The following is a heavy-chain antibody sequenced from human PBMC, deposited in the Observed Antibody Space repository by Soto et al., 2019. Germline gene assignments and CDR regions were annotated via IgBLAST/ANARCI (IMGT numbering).Heavy chain of an antibody. V-gene: IGHV3-30-3*01. D-gene: IGHD3-10*01. CDR1: GFTFSSYA. CDR2: ISYDGSNK. J-gene: IGHJ4*02. Sequence: PGGSLRLSCAASGFTFSSYAMHWVRQAPGKGLEWVAVISYDGSNKYYADSVKGRFTISRDNSKNTLYLQMNSLRAEDTAVYYCARDDWEEGRDGYYGFDYWGQGTLVTVSS. CDR3: ARDDWEEGRDGYYGFDY.